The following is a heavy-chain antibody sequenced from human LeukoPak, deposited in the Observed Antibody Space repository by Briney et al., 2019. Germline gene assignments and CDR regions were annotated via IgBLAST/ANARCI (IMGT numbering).Heavy chain of an antibody. CDR2: INHSGST. D-gene: IGHD2-15*01. Sequence: KPSETLPLTCAVYGGSFSGYYWSWIRQPPGKGLEWIGEINHSGSTNYNPSLKSRVTISVDTSKNQFSLKLSSVTAADTAVYYCARGPGGYCSGGSCYGNAFDIWGQGTMVTVS. J-gene: IGHJ3*02. CDR3: ARGPGGYCSGGSCYGNAFDI. CDR1: GGSFSGYY. V-gene: IGHV4-34*01.